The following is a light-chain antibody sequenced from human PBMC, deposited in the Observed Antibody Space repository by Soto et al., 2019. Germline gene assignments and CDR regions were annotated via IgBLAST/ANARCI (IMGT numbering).Light chain of an antibody. J-gene: IGLJ3*02. V-gene: IGLV2-14*01. CDR3: SSYTISNTWV. CDR2: EVS. Sequence: QSALTQPASVSGSPGQSITISCTGTSSDVGGYAYVSWYQQYPGKAPKLVISEVSNRPSGISHRFSGSRSGNTASLTISGLQAEDEAHYYCSSYTISNTWVFGGGTKLTVL. CDR1: SSDVGGYAY.